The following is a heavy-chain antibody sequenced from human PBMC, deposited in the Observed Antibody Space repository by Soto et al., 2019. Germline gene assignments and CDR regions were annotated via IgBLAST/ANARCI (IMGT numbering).Heavy chain of an antibody. D-gene: IGHD3-22*01. CDR1: GFTFSSYA. J-gene: IGHJ4*02. V-gene: IGHV3-23*01. CDR3: AKGVIVVVITPSPFDY. Sequence: LRLSCAASGFTFSSYAMSWVRQAPGKGLEWVSAISGSGGSTYYADSVKGRFTISRDNSKNTLYLQMNSLRAEDTAVYYCAKGVIVVVITPSPFDYWGQGTLVTVSS. CDR2: ISGSGGST.